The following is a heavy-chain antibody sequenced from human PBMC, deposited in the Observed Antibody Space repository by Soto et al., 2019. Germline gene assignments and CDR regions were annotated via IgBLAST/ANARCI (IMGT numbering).Heavy chain of an antibody. J-gene: IGHJ6*02. CDR2: INSDGSST. V-gene: IGHV3-74*01. CDR3: ARHYDFWSGYQSYGMDV. CDR1: GFTFSSYW. Sequence: EVQLVESGGGLVQPGGSLRLSCAASGFTFSSYWMHWVRQAPGKGLVWVSRINSDGSSTSYADSVKGRFTISRDNAKNTLYLQMNSLRAEDTAVYYCARHYDFWSGYQSYGMDVWGQGTTVTVSS. D-gene: IGHD3-3*01.